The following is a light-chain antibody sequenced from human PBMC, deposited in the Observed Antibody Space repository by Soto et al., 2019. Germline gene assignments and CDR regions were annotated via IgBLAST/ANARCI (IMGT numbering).Light chain of an antibody. CDR1: QTVNSPY. CDR3: YQHEISPPT. J-gene: IGKJ3*01. CDR2: GTS. V-gene: IGKV3-20*01. Sequence: EIVLTQSPGTLSLSPGERGILSCRTSQTVNSPYLAWYQQKPGQAPRLLISGTSTRATGIPDSFSVSGSGTEFTLTSSRLESEDFAVYYCYQHEISPPTFGPGTKVDVK.